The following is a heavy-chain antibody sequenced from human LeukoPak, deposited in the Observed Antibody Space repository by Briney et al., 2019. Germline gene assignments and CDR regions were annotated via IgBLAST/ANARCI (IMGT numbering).Heavy chain of an antibody. CDR1: GDSISTYY. CDR2: IYYSGST. Sequence: SETLSLTCTVSGDSISTYYWSWIRQPPGKGLEWIGYIYYSGSTYYNPSLKSRVTISVDTSKNQFSLKLSSVTAADTAVYYCARRGCSGGSCHGPWFDPWGQGTLVTVSS. CDR3: ARRGCSGGSCHGPWFDP. J-gene: IGHJ5*02. D-gene: IGHD2-15*01. V-gene: IGHV4-59*08.